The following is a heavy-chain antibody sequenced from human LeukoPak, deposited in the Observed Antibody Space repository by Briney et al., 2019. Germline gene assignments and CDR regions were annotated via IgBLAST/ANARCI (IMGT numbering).Heavy chain of an antibody. J-gene: IGHJ4*02. CDR2: IYYSGST. V-gene: IGHV4-59*12. CDR1: GGSISSYY. D-gene: IGHD5-24*01. Sequence: PSEPLSLPCTVSGGSISSYYWRWIRQPPGEGLEWIGYIYYSGSTNYNPSLNSRVTISVDTSKNHVFLKLRSATAAEPALYYCARGQTPEGLWLQFLGQPAIKLLDYWGQGTLVTVSS. CDR3: ARGQTPEGLWLQFLGQPAIKLLDY.